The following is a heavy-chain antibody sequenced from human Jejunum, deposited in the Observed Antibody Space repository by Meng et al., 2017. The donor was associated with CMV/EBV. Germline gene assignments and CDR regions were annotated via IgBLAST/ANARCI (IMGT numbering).Heavy chain of an antibody. D-gene: IGHD3-10*01. CDR1: GGSVSSYS. CDR3: AKIWFGELTRGWLDP. Sequence: QGQLQGPGPGLGKPSETLSLTCTVSGGSVSSYSWTWIRQSPGKGLEWIGYVSHTGSINYNPSLKSRVTMSVDTSKNQFALKMTSVTAADTAKYYCAKIWFGELTRGWLDPWGQGTLVTVSS. CDR2: VSHTGSI. J-gene: IGHJ5*02. V-gene: IGHV4-59*02.